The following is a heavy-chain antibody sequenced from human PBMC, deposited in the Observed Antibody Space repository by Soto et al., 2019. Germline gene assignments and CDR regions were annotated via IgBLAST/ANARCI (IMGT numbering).Heavy chain of an antibody. V-gene: IGHV3-30*03. J-gene: IGHJ5*02. Sequence: QVQLVESGGGVVQPGRSLRLSCAASGFTFSSYGMHWVRQAPGKGLEWVAVISYDETSKYYADSVKGRFTISRDNSKNTLYLQMNSLRAEDTAVYYCVRCWGTGDGSNLGYNWLDPWGQGTLVTVSS. CDR1: GFTFSSYG. D-gene: IGHD1-1*01. CDR2: ISYDETSK. CDR3: VRCWGTGDGSNLGYNWLDP.